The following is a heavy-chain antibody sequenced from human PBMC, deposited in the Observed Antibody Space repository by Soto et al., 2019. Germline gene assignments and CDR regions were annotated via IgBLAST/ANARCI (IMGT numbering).Heavy chain of an antibody. Sequence: QVQLVQSGAEVKKPGASVKVSCKASGNTFIGYYIHWVRQAPGQGLEWMGWINPNNDGTTYGEKFQGRVTMTRDTSISTAYMELSRLRSDDTAVYYCARDLGGSRDSWGQGTLVTVSS. CDR2: INPNNDGT. J-gene: IGHJ4*02. D-gene: IGHD1-26*01. CDR3: ARDLGGSRDS. CDR1: GNTFIGYY. V-gene: IGHV1-2*02.